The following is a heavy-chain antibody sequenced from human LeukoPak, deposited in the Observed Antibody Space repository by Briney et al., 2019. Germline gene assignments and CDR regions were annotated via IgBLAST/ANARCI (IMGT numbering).Heavy chain of an antibody. V-gene: IGHV3-30*02. Sequence: GGSLRLSCAASGFTFSSYGMHWVRQAPGKGLEWVAFIRYDGSNKYYADSVKGRFTISRDNAKNSLYLQMNSLRAEDTAVYYCARDGRSSTSCYAGFDYWGQGTLVTVSS. J-gene: IGHJ4*02. D-gene: IGHD2-2*01. CDR2: IRYDGSNK. CDR3: ARDGRSSTSCYAGFDY. CDR1: GFTFSSYG.